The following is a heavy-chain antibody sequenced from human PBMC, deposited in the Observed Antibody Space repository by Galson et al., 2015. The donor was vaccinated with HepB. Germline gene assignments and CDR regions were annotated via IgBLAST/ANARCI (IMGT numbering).Heavy chain of an antibody. CDR1: GGTFSSYA. D-gene: IGHD3-10*01. V-gene: IGHV1-69*13. CDR2: IIPTFGTA. CDR3: ARPSPYGSGSYPYFDY. Sequence: SVKVSCKASGGTFSSYAISWVRQAPGQGLEWMGGIIPTFGTANYAQKFQGRVTITADESTSTAYMELSSLRSEDTAVYYCARPSPYGSGSYPYFDYWGQGTLVTVSS. J-gene: IGHJ4*02.